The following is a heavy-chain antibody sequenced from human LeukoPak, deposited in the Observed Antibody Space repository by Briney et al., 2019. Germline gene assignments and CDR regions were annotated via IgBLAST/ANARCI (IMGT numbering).Heavy chain of an antibody. D-gene: IGHD3-10*01. CDR3: ASLFGSGLYYYYGMDV. V-gene: IGHV4-31*03. Sequence: SETLSLTCTVSGGSFSSGGYYWSWIRQHPEKGLEWIGYIYYSGSTKYNPSLKGRGTISVDTSKNQFSLKLSSVTAADTAVYYCASLFGSGLYYYYGMDVWGQGTTVTVSS. CDR1: GGSFSSGGYY. CDR2: IYYSGST. J-gene: IGHJ6*02.